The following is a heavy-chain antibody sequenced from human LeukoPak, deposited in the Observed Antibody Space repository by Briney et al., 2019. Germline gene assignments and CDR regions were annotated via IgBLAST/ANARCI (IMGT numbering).Heavy chain of an antibody. CDR2: IYSDGST. CDR3: AKDLTNWNDGTYFDY. J-gene: IGHJ4*02. Sequence: GGSLRLSCAASGFTVSSNYMSWVRQAPGKGLEWVSIIYSDGSTYYADSVKGRFTISRDNSKNTLYLQMNSLRAEDTAMYFCAKDLTNWNDGTYFDYWGQGTLVTVSS. V-gene: IGHV3-66*01. D-gene: IGHD1-1*01. CDR1: GFTVSSNY.